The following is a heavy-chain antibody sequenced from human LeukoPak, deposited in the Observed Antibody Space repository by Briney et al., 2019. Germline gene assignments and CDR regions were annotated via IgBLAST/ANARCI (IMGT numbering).Heavy chain of an antibody. V-gene: IGHV4-4*07. Sequence: PSETLSLTCTVSGGSISSYYWSWIRQPAGKGLEWIGRIYTSGSTNYNPSLKSRVTISVDTSKNQFSLKLSSVTAADTAVYYCARSDNWNYDDAFDIWGQGTMVTVSS. CDR2: IYTSGST. J-gene: IGHJ3*02. D-gene: IGHD1-7*01. CDR1: GGSISSYY. CDR3: ARSDNWNYDDAFDI.